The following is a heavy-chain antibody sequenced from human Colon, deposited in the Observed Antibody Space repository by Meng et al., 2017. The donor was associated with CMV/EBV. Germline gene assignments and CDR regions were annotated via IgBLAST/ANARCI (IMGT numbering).Heavy chain of an antibody. J-gene: IGHJ6*02. V-gene: IGHV1-2*02. Sequence: ASVKVSCKASGYTFTGHYLHWVRQAPGQGLEWMGWINPNIGVTKYAQKFQDRVTMTRDTSVTTGYMELSGLSSDDTAVYFCARARSTGPHKNFYYYGMDVWGQGTLVTVSS. CDR2: INPNIGVT. CDR1: GYTFTGHY. D-gene: IGHD1-14*01. CDR3: ARARSTGPHKNFYYYGMDV.